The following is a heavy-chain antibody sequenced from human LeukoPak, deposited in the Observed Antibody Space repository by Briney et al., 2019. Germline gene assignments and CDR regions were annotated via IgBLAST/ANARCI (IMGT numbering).Heavy chain of an antibody. CDR1: GGTFSSYA. CDR3: AWDSSSWSNLDY. V-gene: IGHV1-69*13. J-gene: IGHJ4*02. Sequence: SVEVSCKASGGTFSSYAISWVRQAPGQGLEWMGGIIPIFGTANYAQKFQGRVTITADESTSTAYMELSSLRSEDTAVYYCAWDSSSWSNLDYWGQGTLVTVSS. D-gene: IGHD6-13*01. CDR2: IIPIFGTA.